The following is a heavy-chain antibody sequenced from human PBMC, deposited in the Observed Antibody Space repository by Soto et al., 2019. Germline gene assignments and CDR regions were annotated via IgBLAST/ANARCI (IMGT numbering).Heavy chain of an antibody. V-gene: IGHV4-34*09. J-gene: IGHJ5*02. CDR1: GGSFSGYY. CDR2: IYYTGIT. D-gene: IGHD2-21*01. Sequence: SETLSLTCAVYGGSFSGYYWSWIRQPPGKGLEWIGYIYYTGITHLNPSLKSRLTMAVDTSKNEFSLKLTSVSAADTAVYFCAREERKGIISWFDPWGQGTPVTVSS. CDR3: AREERKGIISWFDP.